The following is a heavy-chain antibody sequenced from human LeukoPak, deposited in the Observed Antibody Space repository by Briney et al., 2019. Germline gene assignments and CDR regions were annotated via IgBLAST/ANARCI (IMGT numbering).Heavy chain of an antibody. D-gene: IGHD3-10*01. J-gene: IGHJ2*01. CDR3: ARERFVGWYFDL. CDR2: IYYSGNT. Sequence: PSETLSLTCTVSGGSISSVDFYWSWIRQPPGKGLEWIGYIYYSGNTYYNPSLKSRISISVDTSKNQFSLRLSSVTAADTAVYYCARERFVGWYFDLWGRGTLVTVSS. V-gene: IGHV4-30-4*01. CDR1: GGSISSVDFY.